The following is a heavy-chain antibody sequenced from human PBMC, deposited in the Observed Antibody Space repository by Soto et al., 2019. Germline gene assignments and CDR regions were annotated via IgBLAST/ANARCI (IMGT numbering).Heavy chain of an antibody. J-gene: IGHJ6*02. CDR2: ISGSGGST. V-gene: IGHV3-23*01. D-gene: IGHD4-17*01. CDR1: GFTFSSYA. CDR3: AKDDGDYYYYGMDV. Sequence: GGSLRLSXAASGFTFSSYAMSWVRQAPGKGLEWVSAISGSGGSTYYADSVKGRFTISRDNSKSTLYLQMNSLRAEDTAVYCCAKDDGDYYYYGMDVWGQGTTVTVSS.